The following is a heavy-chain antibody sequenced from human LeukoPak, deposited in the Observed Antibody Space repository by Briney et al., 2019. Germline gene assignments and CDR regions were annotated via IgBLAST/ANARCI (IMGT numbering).Heavy chain of an antibody. V-gene: IGHV1-2*02. Sequence: ASVKVSCKASGYTFNDYYLHWVRQAPGQGPEWMGWMNLATGSTNTAQKLKGRFTMTRDTSISTAYMEMTSPRFDDTAMYYCAGEVQVADDTNWFDPWGQGTLVTVSS. CDR2: MNLATGST. J-gene: IGHJ5*02. CDR3: AGEVQVADDTNWFDP. CDR1: GYTFNDYY. D-gene: IGHD2-15*01.